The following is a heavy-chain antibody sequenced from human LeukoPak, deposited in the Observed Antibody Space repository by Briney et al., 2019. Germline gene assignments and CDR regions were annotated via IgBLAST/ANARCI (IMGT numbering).Heavy chain of an antibody. Sequence: ASVKVSCKASGYTFTSYAMNWVRQAPGQGLEWMGWINTNTGNPTYAQGFTGRFVFSLDTSVSTAYLQISSLKAEDTAVYYCARPNYGDYVSSLGCWGQGTLVTVSS. CDR1: GYTFTSYA. CDR2: INTNTGNP. J-gene: IGHJ4*02. CDR3: ARPNYGDYVSSLGC. D-gene: IGHD4-17*01. V-gene: IGHV7-4-1*02.